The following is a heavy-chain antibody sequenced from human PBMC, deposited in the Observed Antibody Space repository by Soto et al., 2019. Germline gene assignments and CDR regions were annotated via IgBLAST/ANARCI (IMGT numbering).Heavy chain of an antibody. V-gene: IGHV3-15*07. Sequence: SLRLSCAASGFTFSNAWMNWVRQAPGRGLEWVGRIKSKTDGGTTDYAAPVKGRFTISRDDSKNTLYLQMNSLKTEDTAVYYCTTEIAVADTPYGMDVWGQGTTVTVSS. CDR2: IKSKTDGGTT. J-gene: IGHJ6*02. CDR3: TTEIAVADTPYGMDV. CDR1: GFTFSNAW. D-gene: IGHD6-19*01.